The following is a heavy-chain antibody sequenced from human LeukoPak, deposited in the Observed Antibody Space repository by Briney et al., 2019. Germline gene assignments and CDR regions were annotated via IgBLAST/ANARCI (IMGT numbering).Heavy chain of an antibody. Sequence: GGSLRLSCAASGFTFSSYAMSWVRQAPGKGLEWVPLISGSSGSTFYTDSVKGRFTVSRDNSKNTLYLQMNSLRAEDTAVYYCAKKGGTLLRPYYFDYWGQGTLVTISS. CDR3: AKKGGTLLRPYYFDY. D-gene: IGHD2-15*01. V-gene: IGHV3-23*01. CDR1: GFTFSSYA. CDR2: ISGSSGST. J-gene: IGHJ4*02.